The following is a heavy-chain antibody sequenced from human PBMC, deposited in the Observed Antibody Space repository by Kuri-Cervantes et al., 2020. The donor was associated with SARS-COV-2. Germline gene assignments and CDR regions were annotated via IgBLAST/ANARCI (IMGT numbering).Heavy chain of an antibody. CDR3: ARGVGSYYYYYYMDV. CDR2: ISSSSSYI. Sequence: GESLKISCGASGFNFDSCTMNWVRQAPGMRLEWVSSISSSSSYIYYADSVKGRFTISRDNAKNSLYLQMNSLRAEDTAVYYCARGVGSYYYYYYMDVWGKGTMVTVSS. D-gene: IGHD3-10*01. V-gene: IGHV3-21*01. J-gene: IGHJ6*03. CDR1: GFNFDSCT.